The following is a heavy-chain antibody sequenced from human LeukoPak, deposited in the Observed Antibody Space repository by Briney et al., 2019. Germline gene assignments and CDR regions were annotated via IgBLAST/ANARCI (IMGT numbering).Heavy chain of an antibody. CDR2: INVYNGNT. Sequence: GASVKVSCTASGYTFTSYGISWVRQAPGQGLEWMGWINVYNGNTDYAQKLQGRVTMTTDTSTTTAYMELRSLRSDDTAVYYCARVLCSGPDFYYYYYMDVWGKGTTVTVSS. CDR1: GYTFTSYG. D-gene: IGHD6-19*01. CDR3: ARVLCSGPDFYYYYYMDV. V-gene: IGHV1-18*01. J-gene: IGHJ6*03.